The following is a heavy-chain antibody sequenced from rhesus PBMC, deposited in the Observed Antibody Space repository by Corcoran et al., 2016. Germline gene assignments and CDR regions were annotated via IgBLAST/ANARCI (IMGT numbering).Heavy chain of an antibody. Sequence: QVQLQESGPGLVKPSETLSLTCAVSGGSISSSNCGSWIRQPPGKGLEWIGDISGSSCSTYYNPYLKSRVTISKDTSKNQFSLKLSSVTAADTAVYYCARDWKGYSYSLAYWGQGVLVTVSS. CDR1: GGSISSSNC. J-gene: IGHJ4*01. V-gene: IGHV4S19*01. CDR3: ARDWKGYSYSLAY. D-gene: IGHD5-12*01. CDR2: ISGSSCST.